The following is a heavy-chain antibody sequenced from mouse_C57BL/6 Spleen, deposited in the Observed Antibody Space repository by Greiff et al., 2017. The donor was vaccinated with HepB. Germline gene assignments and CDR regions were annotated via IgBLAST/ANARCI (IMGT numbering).Heavy chain of an antibody. Sequence: VQLQQSGPELVKPGASVKISCKASGYAFSSSWMNWVKQRPGKGLEWIGRIYPGDGDTNYNGKFKGKATLTADKSSSTAYMQLSSLTSEDSAVYCCARRTDYDYGYYAMDYWGQGTSVTVSS. V-gene: IGHV1-82*01. J-gene: IGHJ4*01. CDR3: ARRTDYDYGYYAMDY. CDR2: IYPGDGDT. CDR1: GYAFSSSW. D-gene: IGHD2-4*01.